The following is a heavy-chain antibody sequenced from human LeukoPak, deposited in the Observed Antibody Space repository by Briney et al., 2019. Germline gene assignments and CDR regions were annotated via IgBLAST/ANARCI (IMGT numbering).Heavy chain of an antibody. V-gene: IGHV4-59*08. CDR3: ARHVRYYDILTGLTSYYFDY. CDR2: IYYSGST. Sequence: SETLSLTCTVSGGSISSYYWSWIRQPPGKGLEWIGSIYYSGSTNYNPSLKSRVTISGDTSKNQFSLKLSSVTAADTAVYYCARHVRYYDILTGLTSYYFDYWGQGTLVTVSS. CDR1: GGSISSYY. J-gene: IGHJ4*02. D-gene: IGHD3-9*01.